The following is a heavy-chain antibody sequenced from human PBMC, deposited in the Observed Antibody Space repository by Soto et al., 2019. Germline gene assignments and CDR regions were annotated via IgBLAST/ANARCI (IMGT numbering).Heavy chain of an antibody. CDR1: VASISSYY. CDR3: ARGTFVGYFDGLEP. Sequence: SETLSLTCSFSVASISSYYWTCIRHPPGGGLEWIGYMHHTQGTNDNPSLRGRVHMSIDTSMNQFSLRLTSVTAADTAVYYCARGTFVGYFDGLEPWGHGTLVNVSS. J-gene: IGHJ5*02. CDR2: MHHTQGT. D-gene: IGHD3-9*01. V-gene: IGHV4-59*01.